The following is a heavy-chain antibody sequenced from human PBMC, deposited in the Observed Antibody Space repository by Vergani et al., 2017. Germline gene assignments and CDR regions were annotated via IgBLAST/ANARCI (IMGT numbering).Heavy chain of an antibody. Sequence: VQLQESGPGLVKPSQTLSLTCTVSGGSISSYYWSWIRQPPGKGLEWVSSISSSSSYIYYADSVKGRFTISRDNAKNSLYLQMNSLRAEDTAVYYCARDHWAHMVRGPLDYWGQGTLVTVSS. CDR3: ARDHWAHMVRGPLDY. J-gene: IGHJ4*02. CDR2: ISSSSSYI. V-gene: IGHV3-21*01. D-gene: IGHD3-10*01. CDR1: GGSISSYY.